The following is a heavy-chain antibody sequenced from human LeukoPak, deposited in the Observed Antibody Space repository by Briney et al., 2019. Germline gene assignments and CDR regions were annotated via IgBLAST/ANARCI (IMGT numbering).Heavy chain of an antibody. V-gene: IGHV4-34*01. J-gene: IGHJ6*03. CDR2: INHSGST. CDR3: ARGPRYCTGGVCYYYYYMDV. D-gene: IGHD2-8*02. CDR1: GGSFNGYY. Sequence: SETLSLTRAVYGGSFNGYYWSWIRQPPGKGLEWIGEINHSGSTNYNPSLKSRVTISVGTSKNQFSLKLSSVTAADTAVYYCARGPRYCTGGVCYYYYYMDVWGKGTTVTVSS.